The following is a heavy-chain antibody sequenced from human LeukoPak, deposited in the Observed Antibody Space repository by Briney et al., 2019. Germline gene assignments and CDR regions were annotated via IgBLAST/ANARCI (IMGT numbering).Heavy chain of an antibody. Sequence: GGSLRLSCAASGFTFSTYWMSWVRQAPGKGPELVATINQDGSEKYYVDSVKGRFTISRDNAKHSLYLQIDSLRAEDTAMFYCARDKQVGATLLDCWGQGTLVTVSS. V-gene: IGHV3-7*01. D-gene: IGHD1-26*01. CDR3: ARDKQVGATLLDC. CDR2: INQDGSEK. CDR1: GFTFSTYW. J-gene: IGHJ4*02.